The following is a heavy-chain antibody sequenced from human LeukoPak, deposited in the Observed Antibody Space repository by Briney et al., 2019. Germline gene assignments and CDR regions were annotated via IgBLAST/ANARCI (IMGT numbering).Heavy chain of an antibody. Sequence: GGSLRLSCAASGFTSDDYGMSWVRQAPGKGLEWVSGLNWNGGSIGYADSVKGRFTISRDNAKNSLYLQMNSLRAEDTALYYCARGWFGELYSLDYWGQGTLVTVSS. D-gene: IGHD3-10*01. CDR2: LNWNGGSI. CDR3: ARGWFGELYSLDY. J-gene: IGHJ4*02. V-gene: IGHV3-20*04. CDR1: GFTSDDYG.